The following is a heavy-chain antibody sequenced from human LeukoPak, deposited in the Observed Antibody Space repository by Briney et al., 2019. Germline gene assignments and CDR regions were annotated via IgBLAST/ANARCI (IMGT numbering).Heavy chain of an antibody. CDR3: AREDDSSGLDY. V-gene: IGHV3-53*01. J-gene: IGHJ4*02. Sequence: GGSLRLSCAASGFTFSSFGMSWVRQAPGKGLEWVSVIYSGGSTYYADSVKGRFTISRDNSKNTLYLQINSLRAEDTAVYYCAREDDSSGLDYWGQGTLVTVSS. CDR2: IYSGGST. D-gene: IGHD3-22*01. CDR1: GFTFSSFG.